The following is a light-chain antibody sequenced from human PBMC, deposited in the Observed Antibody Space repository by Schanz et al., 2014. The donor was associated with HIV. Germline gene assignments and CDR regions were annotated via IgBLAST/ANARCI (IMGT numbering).Light chain of an antibody. V-gene: IGKV3-20*01. CDR2: GAS. CDR3: QHYAAEPRT. CDR1: QSVSSSY. Sequence: EIVLTQSPGTLSLSPGERATLSCRASQSVSSSYLAWYQQKPGQAPRLLIFGASGRATGIPDRFSGSGSGTDFTLTISRLEPEDFAVYYCQHYAAEPRTFGQGTKVEIK. J-gene: IGKJ1*01.